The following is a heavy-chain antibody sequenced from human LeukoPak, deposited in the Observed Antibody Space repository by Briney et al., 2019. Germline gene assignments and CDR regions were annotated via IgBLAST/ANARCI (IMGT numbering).Heavy chain of an antibody. V-gene: IGHV4-34*01. J-gene: IGHJ4*02. CDR3: ARNLDSGSFDY. Sequence: PSETLSLTCAVYGGSFSGYSWNWIRQPPGKGLEWIGEINHTGSINYNPSLKSRVTISVDKSKNQFSLKLSSVTAADTAVYYCARNLDSGSFDYWGQGTLVTVSS. CDR1: GGSFSGYS. D-gene: IGHD1-26*01. CDR2: INHTGSI.